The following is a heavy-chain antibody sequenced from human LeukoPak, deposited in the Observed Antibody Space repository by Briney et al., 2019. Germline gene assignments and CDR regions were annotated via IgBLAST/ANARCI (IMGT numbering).Heavy chain of an antibody. Sequence: GASVTVSCKASGYTFTSYGISWVRQAPGQGLEWMGGIIPIFGTANYAQKFQGRVTITADESTSTAYMELSSLRSEDTAVYYCARDPWDDSSGYSLNWFDPWGQGTLVTVSS. CDR1: GYTFTSYG. V-gene: IGHV1-69*13. CDR3: ARDPWDDSSGYSLNWFDP. J-gene: IGHJ5*02. D-gene: IGHD3-22*01. CDR2: IIPIFGTA.